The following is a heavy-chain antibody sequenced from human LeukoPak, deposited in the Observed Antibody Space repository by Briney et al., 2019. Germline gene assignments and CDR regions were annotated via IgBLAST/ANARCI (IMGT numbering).Heavy chain of an antibody. CDR1: GGSISSYY. D-gene: IGHD2-21*02. CDR3: ARAERHIVVVTASYYFDY. V-gene: IGHV4-59*01. J-gene: IGHJ4*02. Sequence: SETLSLTCTVSGGSISSYYWSWIRQPPGKGLEWIGYIYYSGSTNYNPSLKSRATISVDTSKNQFSLKLSSVTAADTAVYYCARAERHIVVVTASYYFDYWGQGTLVTVSS. CDR2: IYYSGST.